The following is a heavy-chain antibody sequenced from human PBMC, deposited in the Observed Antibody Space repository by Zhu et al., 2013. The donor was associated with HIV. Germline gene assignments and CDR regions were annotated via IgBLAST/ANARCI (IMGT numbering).Heavy chain of an antibody. D-gene: IGHD3-10*01. CDR1: GGTFSSYT. J-gene: IGHJ4*02. Sequence: QVQLVQSGAEVKKPGSSVKVSCKASGGTFSSYTISWVRQAPGQGLEWMGRIIPILGIANYAQKFQGRVTITADKSTSTAYMELSSLRSEDTAVYYCARNYGSGSYGQVFDYWGQGTLVTVSS. V-gene: IGHV1-69*02. CDR3: ARNYGSGSYGQVFDY. CDR2: IIPILGIA.